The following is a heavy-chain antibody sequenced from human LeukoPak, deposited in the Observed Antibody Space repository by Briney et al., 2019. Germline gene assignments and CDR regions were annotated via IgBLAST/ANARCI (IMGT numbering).Heavy chain of an antibody. J-gene: IGHJ4*02. V-gene: IGHV4-59*01. CDR1: GGSISSYY. CDR3: ARSYDSIDNYFDY. Sequence: SETLSLTCTVSGGSISSYYWSWIRQPPGKGLDWIGYIYYSGSTNYNPSLKSRVTISVDTSKNQFSLKLSSVTAADTAVYYCARSYDSIDNYFDYWGQGTLVTVSS. D-gene: IGHD3-22*01. CDR2: IYYSGST.